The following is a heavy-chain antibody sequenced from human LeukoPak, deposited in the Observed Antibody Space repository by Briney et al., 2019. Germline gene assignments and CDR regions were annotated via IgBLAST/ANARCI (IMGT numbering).Heavy chain of an antibody. J-gene: IGHJ5*02. D-gene: IGHD6-13*01. CDR1: GLTFTDYW. V-gene: IGHV3-7*04. CDR3: SGGSNWRFDP. Sequence: PGGSLRLSCADTGLTFTDYWVNWVRQAPGEGLEWLGNINRDGSQKFYGDSVRGRFTISRDNAKNSAYLEMNSLRGEDTAIYYCSGGSNWRFDPWGQGTLVTISS. CDR2: INRDGSQK.